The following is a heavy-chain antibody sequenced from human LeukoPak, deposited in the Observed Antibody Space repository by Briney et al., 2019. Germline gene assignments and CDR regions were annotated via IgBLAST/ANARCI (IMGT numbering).Heavy chain of an antibody. D-gene: IGHD3-10*01. V-gene: IGHV4-59*01. CDR3: ARDRAGIDY. J-gene: IGHJ4*02. Sequence: NPSETLSLTCTVSGGSISSYYWSWIPQPPGKGLEWIGYIYYSGSTNYNPSLKSRVTISVDTSKNQFSLKLSSVTAADTAVYYCARDRAGIDYWGQGTLVTVSS. CDR2: IYYSGST. CDR1: GGSISSYY.